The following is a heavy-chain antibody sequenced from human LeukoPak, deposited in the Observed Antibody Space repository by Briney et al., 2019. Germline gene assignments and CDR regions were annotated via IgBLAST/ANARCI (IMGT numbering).Heavy chain of an antibody. D-gene: IGHD1-26*01. CDR2: ISGSSSYI. CDR1: GFTFSTYN. V-gene: IGHV3-21*01. Sequence: GGSLRLSCAASGFTFSTYNMNWVRQAPGKGLEWVSSISGSSSYIYYADSVKGRFSIFRDNAKNSLYLQMNSLRAEDTAVYYCARDLLGWELHYFDYWGQGTLVTVSS. J-gene: IGHJ4*02. CDR3: ARDLLGWELHYFDY.